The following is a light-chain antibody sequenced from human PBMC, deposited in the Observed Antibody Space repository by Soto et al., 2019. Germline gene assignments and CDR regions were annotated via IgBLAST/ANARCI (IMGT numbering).Light chain of an antibody. CDR3: QQYNSYPST. V-gene: IGKV1-5*03. Sequence: DIQMTQSPSTLSASVGDRVTITCRASQSISSWLAWYQQKPGKAPKLLIYKASSLESGVPSRFSGSGSGTDFTLTISSLQPDDFAAYYCQQYNSYPSTFGQGTKLEIK. J-gene: IGKJ2*01. CDR2: KAS. CDR1: QSISSW.